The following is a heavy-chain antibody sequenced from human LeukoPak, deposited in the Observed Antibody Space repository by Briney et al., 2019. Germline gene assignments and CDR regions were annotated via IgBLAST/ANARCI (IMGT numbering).Heavy chain of an antibody. J-gene: IGHJ4*02. V-gene: IGHV3-23*01. D-gene: IGHD6-6*01. CDR3: ANWVEGARPSLDY. CDR1: GFXFSSYA. Sequence: GGSLRLSCSASGFXFSSYAMAWVRQAPGTGLGWVSAISGSGGNTYYADSVKGRFTISRDNSKNTLHLQMNSLRAEDTAVYYCANWVEGARPSLDYWGQGALVTVSS. CDR2: ISGSGGNT.